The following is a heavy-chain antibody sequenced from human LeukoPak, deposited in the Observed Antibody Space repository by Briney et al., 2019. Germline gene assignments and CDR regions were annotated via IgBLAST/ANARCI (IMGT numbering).Heavy chain of an antibody. CDR3: ARVVYDFWSGHTNWFDP. D-gene: IGHD3-3*01. Sequence: SETLSLTCTVSGGSISSSSYYWGWIRQPPGKGLEWIGSIYYSGSTYYNPSLKSRVTISVDTSKNQFSLKLSSVTAADTAVYYCARVVYDFWSGHTNWFDPWGQGTLVTVSS. V-gene: IGHV4-39*07. CDR1: GGSISSSSYY. CDR2: IYYSGST. J-gene: IGHJ5*02.